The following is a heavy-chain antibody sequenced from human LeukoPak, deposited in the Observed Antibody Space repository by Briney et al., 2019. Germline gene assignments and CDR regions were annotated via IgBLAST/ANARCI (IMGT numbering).Heavy chain of an antibody. CDR3: ARVGWQQLVIDP. J-gene: IGHJ5*02. V-gene: IGHV4-4*07. D-gene: IGHD6-13*01. Sequence: SETLSLTCTVSGGSISSYYWSWIRQPAGKGLERIGRIYTSGSTNYNPSLKSRVTMSVDTSKNQFSLKLSSVTAADTAVYYCARVGWQQLVIDPWGQGTLVTVSS. CDR1: GGSISSYY. CDR2: IYTSGST.